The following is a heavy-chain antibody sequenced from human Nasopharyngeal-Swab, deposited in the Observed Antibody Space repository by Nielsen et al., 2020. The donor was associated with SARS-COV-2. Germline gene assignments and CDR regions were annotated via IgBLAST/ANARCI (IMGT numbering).Heavy chain of an antibody. V-gene: IGHV3-30*18. CDR1: GFTFNSYG. CDR3: AKDEMIRGVIGGSYFDS. J-gene: IGHJ4*02. D-gene: IGHD3-10*01. CDR2: ISYDGNDK. Sequence: GEFLKISCAASGFTFNSYGMHWVRQAPGTGLEWVALISYDGNDKSYGDSVKGRFTISRDNSKNTLYLQMNSLRAEDTAVYYCAKDEMIRGVIGGSYFDSWGQGTLVTVSS.